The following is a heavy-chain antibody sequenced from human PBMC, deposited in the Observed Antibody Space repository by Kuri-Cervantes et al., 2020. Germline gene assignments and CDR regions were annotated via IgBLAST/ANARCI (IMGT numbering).Heavy chain of an antibody. CDR1: GFTFSSYG. Sequence: GGSLRLSCAASGFTFSSYGMHWVRQAPGKGLEWVAVISYDGSNKYYADSVKGRFTISRDNSKNTLYLQMNSLRAEDTAVYYCARVGCSSTSCYHERKDAFDIWGQGTMVTDSS. CDR3: ARVGCSSTSCYHERKDAFDI. D-gene: IGHD2-2*01. J-gene: IGHJ3*02. CDR2: ISYDGSNK. V-gene: IGHV3-30*03.